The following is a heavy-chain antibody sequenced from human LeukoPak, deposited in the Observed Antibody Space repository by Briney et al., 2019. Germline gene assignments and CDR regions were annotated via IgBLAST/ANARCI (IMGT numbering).Heavy chain of an antibody. CDR1: XXXXXXXX. CDR2: ISGSGGST. J-gene: IGHJ4*02. D-gene: IGHD2-2*01. CDR3: AKGYCSSTSCPGWGY. V-gene: IGHV3-23*01. Sequence: GGSLRLSCAASXXXXXXXXXXXXRQAXXXXXXXXXXISGSGGSTYYADSVKGRFTISRDNSKNTLYLQMNSLRAEDTAVYYCAKGYCSSTSCPGWGYWGQGTLVTVSS.